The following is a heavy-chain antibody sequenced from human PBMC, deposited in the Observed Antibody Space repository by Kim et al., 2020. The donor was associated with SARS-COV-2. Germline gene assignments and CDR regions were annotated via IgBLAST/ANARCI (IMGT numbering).Heavy chain of an antibody. CDR3: ATVSGLRFLEWSRAAIKGPEDSGYEEGFDY. Sequence: GGSLRLSCAASGFTFSSYGMHWVRQAPGKGLEWVAVISYDGSNKYYADSVKGRFTISRDNSKNTLYLQMNSLRAEDTAVYYCATVSGLRFLEWSRAAIKGPEDSGYEEGFDYWGQGTLVTVSS. CDR2: ISYDGSNK. CDR1: GFTFSSYG. D-gene: IGHD3-3*01. J-gene: IGHJ4*02. V-gene: IGHV3-30*03.